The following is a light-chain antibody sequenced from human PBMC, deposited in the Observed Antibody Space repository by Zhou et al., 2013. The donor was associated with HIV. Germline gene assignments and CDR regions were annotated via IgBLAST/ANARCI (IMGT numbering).Light chain of an antibody. J-gene: IGKJ4*01. CDR3: QQRANWPLT. CDR1: QNVSSY. Sequence: EIVLTQSPVTLSLSPGERATLSCRASQNVSSYLAWYQQKPGQAPRLLIYYASNRATDIPARFSGSGSGTDFTLTISTLEPGDFAVYYCQQRANWPLTFGGGTKVEIK. V-gene: IGKV3-11*01. CDR2: YAS.